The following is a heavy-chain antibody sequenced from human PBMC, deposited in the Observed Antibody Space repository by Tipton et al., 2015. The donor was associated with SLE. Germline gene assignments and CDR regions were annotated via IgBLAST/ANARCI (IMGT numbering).Heavy chain of an antibody. CDR3: ARGRDGYNPFFDY. J-gene: IGHJ4*02. Sequence: SLRLSCAASGFTFSSYEMNWVRQAPGKGLEWVSYISSSGSTIYYADSVKGRFTISRDNAKNSLYLQMNSLRAEDTAVYYCARGRDGYNPFFDYWGQGTLVTVSS. V-gene: IGHV3-48*03. D-gene: IGHD5-24*01. CDR2: ISSSGSTI. CDR1: GFTFSSYE.